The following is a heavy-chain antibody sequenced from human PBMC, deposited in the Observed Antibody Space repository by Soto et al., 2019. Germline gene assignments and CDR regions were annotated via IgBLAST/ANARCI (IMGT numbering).Heavy chain of an antibody. V-gene: IGHV3-15*01. Sequence: GGSLRRSCAASGFTFRNSVMSWVRQAPGKGLEWVGRIKSKNDCGTTDYAAPVKGRFTISRDDSKNALFLQMNSLKTEDTAVYYRTQDDPIHKNWGPRTMVTVSS. J-gene: IGHJ4*02. CDR2: IKSKNDCGTT. CDR1: GFTFRNSV. CDR3: TQDDPIHKN.